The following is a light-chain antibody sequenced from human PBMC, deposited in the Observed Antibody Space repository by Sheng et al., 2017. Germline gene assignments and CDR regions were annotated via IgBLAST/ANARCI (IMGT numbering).Light chain of an antibody. J-gene: IGKJ4*01. CDR3: QQRTNWPTIT. CDR1: QSVSSSY. CDR2: GAS. V-gene: IGKV3D-20*02. Sequence: EIVLTQSPGTLSLSPGERATLSCRASQSVSSSYLAWYHQKPGQAPRLLIYGASSRATGIPDRFSGSGSGTDFTLTISSLEPEDFAVYYCQQRTNWPTITFGGGTKVEI.